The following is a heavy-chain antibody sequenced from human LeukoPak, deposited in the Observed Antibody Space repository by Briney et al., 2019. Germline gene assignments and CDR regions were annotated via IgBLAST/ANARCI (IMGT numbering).Heavy chain of an antibody. CDR2: INQDESEK. CDR1: GFSFTTYW. D-gene: IGHD6-13*01. CDR3: AKDLVSSSWYGLFAGWFDP. Sequence: PGGSRRLSCAASGFSFTTYWMSWVRQTTGKGLEWVANINQDESEKYYVDSVKGRFTISRDNSKNTLYLQMNSLRAEDTAVYYCAKDLVSSSWYGLFAGWFDPWGQGTLVTVSS. V-gene: IGHV3-7*03. J-gene: IGHJ5*02.